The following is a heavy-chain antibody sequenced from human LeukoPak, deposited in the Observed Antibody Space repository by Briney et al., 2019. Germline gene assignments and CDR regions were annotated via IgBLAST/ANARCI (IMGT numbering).Heavy chain of an antibody. D-gene: IGHD3-22*01. Sequence: AGGSLRLSCAASGFTFDDYAMPWVRQAPGKGLEWVSGISWNSGSIGYADSVKGRFTISRDNAKNSLYLQMNSLRAEDTALYYCAKDARPLYYDSSGYYYQHWGQGTLVTVSS. CDR3: AKDARPLYYDSSGYYYQH. CDR1: GFTFDDYA. CDR2: ISWNSGSI. J-gene: IGHJ1*01. V-gene: IGHV3-9*01.